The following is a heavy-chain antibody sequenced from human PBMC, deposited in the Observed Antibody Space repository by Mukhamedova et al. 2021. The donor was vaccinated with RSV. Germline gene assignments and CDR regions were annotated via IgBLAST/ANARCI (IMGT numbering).Heavy chain of an antibody. CDR3: ARARDSSGYYYAPYYFDY. D-gene: IGHD3-22*01. Sequence: GEINHSGSTNYNPSLKSRVTISVDTSKNQFSLKLSSVTAADTAVYYCARARDSSGYYYAPYYFDYWGQGTLVTVSP. CDR2: INHSGST. V-gene: IGHV4-34*01. J-gene: IGHJ4*02.